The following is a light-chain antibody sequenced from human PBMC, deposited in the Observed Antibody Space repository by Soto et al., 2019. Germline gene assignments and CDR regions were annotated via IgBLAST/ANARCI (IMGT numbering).Light chain of an antibody. J-gene: IGKJ1*01. CDR2: DAS. CDR3: QQYNNYWT. Sequence: DIQMTQSPSTLSASVGDRVTITCRASQSISSWLAWYQQKPGKAPKLLLYDASCLESGVPSRFSGSGSATEFTLTISSLQPDDFATYYCQQYNNYWTFGQGTRVEIK. CDR1: QSISSW. V-gene: IGKV1-5*01.